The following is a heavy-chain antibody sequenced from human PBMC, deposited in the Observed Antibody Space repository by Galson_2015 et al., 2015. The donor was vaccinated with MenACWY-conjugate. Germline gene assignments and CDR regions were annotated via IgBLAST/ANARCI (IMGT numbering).Heavy chain of an antibody. J-gene: IGHJ5*02. CDR2: IYPGDSDT. Sequence: QSGAEVKKPGESLKISCKGSGYSFTSYWIGWVRQMPGKGLEWMGIIYPGDSDTRYSPSFQGQVTISADKSNSTAYLQWSSLKASDTAMYYCSRWWLVGEHSNCFDLWGQGTLVTVPS. D-gene: IGHD6-19*01. CDR3: SRWWLVGEHSNCFDL. V-gene: IGHV5-51*01. CDR1: GYSFTSYW.